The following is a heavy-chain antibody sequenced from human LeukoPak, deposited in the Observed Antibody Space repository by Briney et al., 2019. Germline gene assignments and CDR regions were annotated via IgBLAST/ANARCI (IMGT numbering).Heavy chain of an antibody. D-gene: IGHD4-23*01. CDR2: IKEDGGEI. J-gene: IGHJ4*02. V-gene: IGHV3-7*01. Sequence: GGSLRLSCEASAFTFSYYWMSWVRQAAGKGLEWVANIKEDGGEINYVDSVKGRFTISRDNAKRLVFLQMNSLRVEDTAVYYCARDRGYSSFDYWGQGTLVTVSS. CDR3: ARDRGYSSFDY. CDR1: AFTFSYYW.